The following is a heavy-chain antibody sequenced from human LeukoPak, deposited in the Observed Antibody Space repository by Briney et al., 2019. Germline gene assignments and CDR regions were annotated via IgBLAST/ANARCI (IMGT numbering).Heavy chain of an antibody. CDR1: GGTFSSYA. CDR3: ARAHYDILTGYYRSPGFDY. CDR2: IIPIFGTA. Sequence: SVKVSCKASGGTFSSYAISWVRQAPGQGLEWMGGIIPIFGTANYAQKFQGRVTITADKSTSTAYMELSSLRSDDTAVYYCARAHYDILTGYYRSPGFDYWGQGTLVTVSS. V-gene: IGHV1-69*06. D-gene: IGHD3-9*01. J-gene: IGHJ4*02.